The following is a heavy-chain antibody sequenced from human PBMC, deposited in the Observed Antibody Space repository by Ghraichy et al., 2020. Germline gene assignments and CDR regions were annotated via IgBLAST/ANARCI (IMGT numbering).Heavy chain of an antibody. CDR1: GYTFTSYA. J-gene: IGHJ2*01. V-gene: IGHV7-4-1*02. D-gene: IGHD3-10*01. CDR2: INTNTGNP. CDR3: ARSTKASGRGGFYWYFDL. Sequence: ASVKVSCKVSGYTFTSYAMNWVRQAPGQGLEWMGWINTNTGNPTYAQGFTGRFVFSLDTSVSTAYLQISSLKAEDTAVYYCARSTKASGRGGFYWYFDLWGRGTLVTVSS.